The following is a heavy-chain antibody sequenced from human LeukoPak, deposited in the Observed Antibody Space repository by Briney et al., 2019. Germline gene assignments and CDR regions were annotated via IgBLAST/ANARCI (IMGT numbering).Heavy chain of an antibody. CDR2: INHSGST. CDR1: GGSFSGYY. Sequence: SETLSLTCAVYGGSFSGYYWSWIRQPPGKGLEWIGEINHSGSTNYNPSLKSRVTMTRDTSTSTVYMELSSLRSEDTAVYYCARGYYDSSGQRFDAFDIWGQGTMVTVSS. J-gene: IGHJ3*02. V-gene: IGHV4-34*10. CDR3: ARGYYDSSGQRFDAFDI. D-gene: IGHD3-22*01.